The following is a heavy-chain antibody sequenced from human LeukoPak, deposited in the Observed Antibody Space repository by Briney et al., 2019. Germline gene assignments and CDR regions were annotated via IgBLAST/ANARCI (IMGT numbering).Heavy chain of an antibody. CDR1: GYTFTDYY. Sequence: GATVKISCKVSGYTFTDYYMHWGQQAPGKGGEWMGLVYPEDGETIYAEKFQGRVTITADTSTDTAYMELSSLRSEDTAVYYCATDIAHPLGYCSSTSCYKNWFDPWGQGTLVTVSS. CDR3: ATDIAHPLGYCSSTSCYKNWFDP. V-gene: IGHV1-69-2*01. J-gene: IGHJ5*02. D-gene: IGHD2-2*02. CDR2: VYPEDGET.